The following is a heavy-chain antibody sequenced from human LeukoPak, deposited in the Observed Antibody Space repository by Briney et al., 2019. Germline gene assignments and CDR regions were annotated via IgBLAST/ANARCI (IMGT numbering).Heavy chain of an antibody. D-gene: IGHD2/OR15-2a*01. CDR2: ITPDGRAT. CDR3: TRSGYYNGYDY. Sequence: GGSLRLSCVASGFTFSGHWMHWVRQVPGKGLLAVSRITPDGRATAYADSVKGRFTISRDNAKNTLYLEMNSLTAEDTALYYCTRSGYYNGYDYWGQGTPVTVSS. V-gene: IGHV3-74*03. J-gene: IGHJ4*02. CDR1: GFTFSGHW.